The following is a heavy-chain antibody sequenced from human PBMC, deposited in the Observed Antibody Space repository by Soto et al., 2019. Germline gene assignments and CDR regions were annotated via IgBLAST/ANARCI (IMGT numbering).Heavy chain of an antibody. Sequence: EVQLVESGGGLGEPGGSLRLSCAASGFIFSSYEMNWVRQAPGKGLEWISYITSTGGTTYYADSVKGRFTISRDNAKNSLYLQMNSLRSEDTAVYYCARGNSPFNVHWGHGTLVTVSS. D-gene: IGHD2-21*01. CDR2: ITSTGGTT. CDR3: ARGNSPFNVH. J-gene: IGHJ4*01. CDR1: GFIFSSYE. V-gene: IGHV3-48*03.